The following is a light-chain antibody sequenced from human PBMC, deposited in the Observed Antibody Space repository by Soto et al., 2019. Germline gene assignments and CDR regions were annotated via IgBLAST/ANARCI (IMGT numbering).Light chain of an antibody. CDR1: ESISTW. CDR2: DAS. CDR3: QQYDNFST. V-gene: IGKV1-5*01. J-gene: IGKJ1*01. Sequence: DIQMTQSPSTLSASVGDRVTITCRASESISTWVAWYQQKPGKAPRFLIYDASTLESSVPPRFSGSGSGTEFTLTINXLQPDDFATYYCQQYDNFSTFGQGTKVDIK.